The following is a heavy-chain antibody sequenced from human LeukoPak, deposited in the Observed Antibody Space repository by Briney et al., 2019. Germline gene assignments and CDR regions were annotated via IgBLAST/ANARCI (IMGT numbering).Heavy chain of an antibody. CDR2: ISSSGSTI. V-gene: IGHV3-11*04. D-gene: IGHD3-10*01. Sequence: GGSLRLSCAASGFTFSDYYMSWIRQAPGKGLEWVSYISSSGSTIYYADSVEGRFTISRDNAKNSLYLQMNSLRAEDTAVYYCARDVYYYGSGSYYRVPDAFDIWGQGTMVTVSS. J-gene: IGHJ3*02. CDR1: GFTFSDYY. CDR3: ARDVYYYGSGSYYRVPDAFDI.